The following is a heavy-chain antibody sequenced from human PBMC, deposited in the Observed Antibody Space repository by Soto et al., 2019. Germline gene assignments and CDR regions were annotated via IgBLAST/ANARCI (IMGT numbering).Heavy chain of an antibody. J-gene: IGHJ4*02. D-gene: IGHD3-3*02. CDR2: IYTGGNT. Sequence: QLQESGPGLVKPSETLSLTCNVSGRSMISYYWSWIRQPAGKGLEWIGRIYTGGNTNYNPSLKRRVTMSVDTSKSQFSLSLTSVTAADTAVYYCAREGDDRHFFFDSWGQGTLVTVSS. V-gene: IGHV4-4*07. CDR3: AREGDDRHFFFDS. CDR1: GRSMISYY.